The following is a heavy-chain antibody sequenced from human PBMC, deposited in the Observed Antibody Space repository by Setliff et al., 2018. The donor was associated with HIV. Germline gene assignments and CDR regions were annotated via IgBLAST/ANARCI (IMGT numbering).Heavy chain of an antibody. CDR3: ARSGFGYYYYYMDV. V-gene: IGHV4-59*12. CDR1: GGSISSYY. CDR2: ISYSGST. Sequence: PSETLSLTCTVSGGSISSYYWSWIRQPPGKGLEWIGYISYSGSTNYNPSLKSRVTMSVDPSKNQFYLKLTSVTAADTAVYYCARSGFGYYYYYMDVWGKGATVTVSS. D-gene: IGHD3-10*01. J-gene: IGHJ6*03.